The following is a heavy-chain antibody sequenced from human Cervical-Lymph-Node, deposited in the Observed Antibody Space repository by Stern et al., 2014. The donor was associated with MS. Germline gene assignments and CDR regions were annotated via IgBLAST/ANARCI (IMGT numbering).Heavy chain of an antibody. V-gene: IGHV1-69*06. D-gene: IGHD1-1*01. CDR1: GDTFTDYA. J-gene: IGHJ6*01. CDR3: AREVGSLAMDV. CDR2: ITPIFASA. Sequence: QEQLVPSGAEVKKPGSSVKVSCKASGDTFTDYAISWVRQAPGQGPEWMGGITPIFASADYAQKFQGRLTITADKSTSTAYMDLSSLTSEDTAVYYCAREVGSLAMDVWGQGTTVIVSS.